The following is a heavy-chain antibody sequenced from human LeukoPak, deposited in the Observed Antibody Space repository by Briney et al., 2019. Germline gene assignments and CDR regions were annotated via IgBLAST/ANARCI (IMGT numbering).Heavy chain of an antibody. CDR2: ISGSGGST. Sequence: GGSLRLSCAASGFTFSSYAMSWVRQAPGKGLEWVSAISGSGGSTYYADSVKGRFTISRDNSKNTLSLQMHSLRTEDTAVYFCARVAAITSYHFNYMDVWGKGTTVTVSS. J-gene: IGHJ6*04. CDR3: ARVAAITSYHFNYMDV. V-gene: IGHV3-23*01. D-gene: IGHD3-3*02. CDR1: GFTFSSYA.